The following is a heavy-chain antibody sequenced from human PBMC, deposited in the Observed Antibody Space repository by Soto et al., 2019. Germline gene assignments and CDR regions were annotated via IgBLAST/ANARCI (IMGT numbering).Heavy chain of an antibody. CDR1: GFTFSSYS. Sequence: GGSLRLSCAASGFTFSSYSMNWVRQAPGKGLEWVSSISSSSSYIYYADSVKGRFTISRDNAKNSLYLQMNSLRAEDTAVYYCARVLSSGNWYFDLWGRGTLVTVSS. CDR3: ARVLSSGNWYFDL. V-gene: IGHV3-21*01. J-gene: IGHJ2*01. CDR2: ISSSSSYI. D-gene: IGHD1-26*01.